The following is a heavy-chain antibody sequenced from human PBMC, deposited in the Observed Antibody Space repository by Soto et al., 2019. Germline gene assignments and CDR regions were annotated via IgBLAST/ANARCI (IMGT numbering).Heavy chain of an antibody. CDR2: IIPIFGTA. V-gene: IGHV1-69*01. CDR3: AIRGDMTTVTTWYFDY. D-gene: IGHD4-17*01. CDR1: GGTFSSYA. Sequence: QVQLVQSGAEVKKPGSSVKVSCKASGGTFSSYAISWVRQAPGQGLEWMGGIIPIFGTANYAQKFQGRVTITADESTSTAYMELSSLRIEDTAVYYCAIRGDMTTVTTWYFDYWGQGTLVTVSA. J-gene: IGHJ4*02.